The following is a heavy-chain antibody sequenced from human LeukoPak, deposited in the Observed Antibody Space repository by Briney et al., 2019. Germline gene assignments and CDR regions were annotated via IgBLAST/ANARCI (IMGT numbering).Heavy chain of an antibody. J-gene: IGHJ4*02. Sequence: SETLSLTCTVSGGSISSSSYYWGWIRQPPGKGLEWIGSIYYSGSTYYNPSLKSRVTISVDTSKNQFSLKLSSVTAADTAVYYCARHGSIVAGATFDYWGQGTLVTVSS. V-gene: IGHV4-39*01. CDR3: ARHGSIVAGATFDY. CDR2: IYYSGST. CDR1: GGSISSSSYY. D-gene: IGHD5-12*01.